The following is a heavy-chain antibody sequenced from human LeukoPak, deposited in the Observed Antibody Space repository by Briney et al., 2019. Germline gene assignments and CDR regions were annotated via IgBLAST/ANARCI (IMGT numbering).Heavy chain of an antibody. CDR2: ISSGSTYM. V-gene: IGHV3-21*01. D-gene: IGHD6-6*01. CDR3: GRVGGRSKAAKGDAFDI. J-gene: IGHJ3*02. Sequence: GRSLRLSCAASGFTFSNYALHWVRQAPGKGLEWVSSISSGSTYMYYADSVKGRFTISRDNAQNSMYLQMNSLRAEDTAVYYCGRVGGRSKAAKGDAFDIWGQGTMVTVSS. CDR1: GFTFSNYA.